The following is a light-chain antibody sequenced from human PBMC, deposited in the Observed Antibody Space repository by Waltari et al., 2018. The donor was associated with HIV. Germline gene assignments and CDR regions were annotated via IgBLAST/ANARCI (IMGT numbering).Light chain of an antibody. CDR1: TSDIGGYNY. CDR2: DVT. V-gene: IGLV2-8*01. Sequence: QSALTQPPSASGSPGPSVTIPCTGTTSDIGGYNYVSWYQQHPGEAPRLIIYDVTKRPSGVPDRFSGSKSGNTASLTVSGLQAEDEAEYYCNSYAGSSKSYVFGTGTKVTVL. J-gene: IGLJ1*01. CDR3: NSYAGSSKSYV.